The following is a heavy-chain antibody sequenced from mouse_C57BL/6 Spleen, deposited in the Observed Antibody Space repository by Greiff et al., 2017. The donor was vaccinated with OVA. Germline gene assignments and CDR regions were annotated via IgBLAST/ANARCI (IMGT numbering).Heavy chain of an antibody. CDR3: AIVDGFWDFEV. CDR2: IHPSDSDT. J-gene: IGHJ1*03. V-gene: IGHV1-74*01. Sequence: VQLQQPGAELVKPGASVKVSCKASGYTFTSYWMHWVKQRPGQGLEWIGRIHPSDSDTNYNQKFKGKATLTVDKSSSPAYMQLSRLTSEDSAVYYSAIVDGFWDFEVWGTGTTVTV. D-gene: IGHD2-3*01. CDR1: GYTFTSYW.